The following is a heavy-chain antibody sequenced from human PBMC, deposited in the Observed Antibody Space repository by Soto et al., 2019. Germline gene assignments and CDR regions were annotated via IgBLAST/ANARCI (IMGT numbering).Heavy chain of an antibody. Sequence: SVKVSCKASGGTFGSDAITWVRQAPGQGLEWVGRIIPIFGTTNYAQNLQGRVTISADKSTLTSYMELHSLTSDDTALYYCARDRTESGYYTNWLDPWGQGTQVTVSS. CDR2: IIPIFGTT. D-gene: IGHD3-22*01. CDR1: GGTFGSDA. J-gene: IGHJ5*02. CDR3: ARDRTESGYYTNWLDP. V-gene: IGHV1-69*06.